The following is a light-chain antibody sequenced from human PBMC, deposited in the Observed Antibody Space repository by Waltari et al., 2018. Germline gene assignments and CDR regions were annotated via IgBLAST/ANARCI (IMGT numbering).Light chain of an antibody. CDR1: QSVSNSL. CDR3: QQHTTSPYT. J-gene: IGKJ2*01. CDR2: GAS. Sequence: EIVLTQSPGTLSLSPGERATLSCRASQSVSNSLLAWYQQKPGQAPRLLIYGASSRAAGIPDRFSGSGSGTDFTLSISRLEPEDFAVYYCQQHTTSPYTFGQGTKVEIK. V-gene: IGKV3-20*01.